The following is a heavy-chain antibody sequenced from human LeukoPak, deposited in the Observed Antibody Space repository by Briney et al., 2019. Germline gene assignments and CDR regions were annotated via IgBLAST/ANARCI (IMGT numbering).Heavy chain of an antibody. V-gene: IGHV4-59*01. CDR2: INYSGST. CDR1: GGSFSTYY. J-gene: IGHJ4*02. D-gene: IGHD6-13*01. Sequence: SETLSLTCTVSGGSFSTYYWSWIRQPPGKGLEWIGYINYSGSTTYSPSLRSRVTISVDTSKSQFSLKLSSVTAADTAVYYCAREGVAAAGRTLDYWGQGTLVTVSS. CDR3: AREGVAAAGRTLDY.